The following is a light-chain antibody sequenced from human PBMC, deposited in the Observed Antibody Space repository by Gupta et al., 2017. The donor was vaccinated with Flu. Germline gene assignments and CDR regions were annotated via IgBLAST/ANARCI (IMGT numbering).Light chain of an antibody. CDR1: KFEDKY. V-gene: IGLV3-1*01. J-gene: IGLJ3*02. Sequence: PGKTSSITCSGNKFEDKYVSWYHQKPGQSPLLVIYHDDKRSSVIPGRFSGSNSGNTATLTIGGTQAMDEADYYCQAGDSSTWVFGGGTKLTVL. CDR2: HDD. CDR3: QAGDSSTWV.